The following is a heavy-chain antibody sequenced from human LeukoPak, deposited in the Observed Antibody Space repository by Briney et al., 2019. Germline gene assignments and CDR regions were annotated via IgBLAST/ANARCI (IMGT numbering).Heavy chain of an antibody. V-gene: IGHV3-9*01. D-gene: IGHD6-13*01. Sequence: SGGSLRLSCEASGFTFDDYGVHWVRQAPGKGLEWVSTISWNSASVGYVDSVKGRFTISRDNAKKTLYLQMNSLRPEDTALYYCAKDYGYSSSWYDYWGQGTLVTVSS. CDR3: AKDYGYSSSWYDY. CDR1: GFTFDDYG. J-gene: IGHJ4*02. CDR2: ISWNSASV.